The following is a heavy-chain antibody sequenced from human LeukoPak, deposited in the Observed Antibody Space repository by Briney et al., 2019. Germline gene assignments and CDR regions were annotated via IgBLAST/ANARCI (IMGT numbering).Heavy chain of an antibody. V-gene: IGHV1-2*02. CDR3: ARDLSRYYDILVD. CDR2: INHNSGGT. CDR1: GYTFTGYY. J-gene: IGHJ4*02. D-gene: IGHD3-9*01. Sequence: ASVKVSCKASGYTFTGYYMHWVRQAPGQGLEWMGWINHNSGGTNYAQKFQGRVTMTRDTSISTAYMELSRLRSDDTAVYYCARDLSRYYDILVDWGQGTLVTVSS.